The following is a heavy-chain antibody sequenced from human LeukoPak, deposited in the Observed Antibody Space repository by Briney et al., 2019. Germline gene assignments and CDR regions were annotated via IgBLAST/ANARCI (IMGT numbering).Heavy chain of an antibody. Sequence: GRSLRLSCAASGXTFSNHGMHWVRQAPGKGLEWVALIWYDGSNKEYAESVKGRFTISRDNSKNTLYLQMNSLRDEDTAVYYCARDQGTSTTAPKRKGRFDPWGQGTLVTVSS. V-gene: IGHV3-33*01. CDR1: GXTFSNHG. D-gene: IGHD1-1*01. CDR2: IWYDGSNK. CDR3: ARDQGTSTTAPKRKGRFDP. J-gene: IGHJ5*02.